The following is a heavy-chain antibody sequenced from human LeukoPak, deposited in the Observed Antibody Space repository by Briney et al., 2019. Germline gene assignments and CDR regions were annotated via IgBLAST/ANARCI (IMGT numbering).Heavy chain of an antibody. J-gene: IGHJ6*02. CDR2: ISAYNGNT. D-gene: IGHD2-15*01. CDR3: ARDNCSGGSCYYYYGMDV. V-gene: IGHV1-18*01. Sequence: ASVKVSCKASGYTFTSYGISWVRQAPRQGLEWMGWISAYNGNTNYAQKLQGRVTMTTDTSTSTAYMELRSLRSDDTAVYYCARDNCSGGSCYYYYGMDVWGQGTTVTVSS. CDR1: GYTFTSYG.